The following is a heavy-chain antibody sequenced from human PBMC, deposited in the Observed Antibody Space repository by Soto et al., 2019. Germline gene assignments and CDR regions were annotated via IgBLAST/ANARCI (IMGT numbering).Heavy chain of an antibody. CDR3: ARESEDLTSNFDY. Sequence: EVQLVESGGGLVKPGGSLRLSCAASGFTFTRYSMNWVRQAPGEGLEWVSSISSTTNYIYYGDSMKGRFTISRDNAKNSLDLEMNSLRAEDTAVYYCARESEDLTSNFDYWGQGTLVTVSS. CDR1: GFTFTRYS. J-gene: IGHJ4*02. V-gene: IGHV3-21*06. CDR2: ISSTTNYI.